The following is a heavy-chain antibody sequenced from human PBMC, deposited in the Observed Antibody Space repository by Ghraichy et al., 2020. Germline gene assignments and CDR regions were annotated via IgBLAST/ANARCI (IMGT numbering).Heavy chain of an antibody. Sequence: GGSLRLSCAASGFTFSSYALSWVRQAPGKGLEWVSGISSSGGSTYYADSVKGRFTISRDNFKNTLYLQMNTLSAEDTAVYYCAKDHRVVVISENFPDYFDCWGQGTLVTVSS. V-gene: IGHV3-23*01. D-gene: IGHD3-22*01. CDR1: GFTFSSYA. CDR3: AKDHRVVVISENFPDYFDC. CDR2: ISSSGGST. J-gene: IGHJ4*02.